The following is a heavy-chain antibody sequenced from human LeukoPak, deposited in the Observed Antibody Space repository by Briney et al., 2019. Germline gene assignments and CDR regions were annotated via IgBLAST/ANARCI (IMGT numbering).Heavy chain of an antibody. CDR2: VYYSGYT. V-gene: IGHV4-39*07. CDR3: ARLREMATITHDAFDI. D-gene: IGHD5-24*01. Sequence: SETLSLTCNVSGGSMSSSSYYWGWIRQPPGKGLEWIGSVYYSGYTYDNPSLKSRVTLSVDTSKNQFSLKLSSVTAADTAVYYCARLREMATITHDAFDIWGQGTMVTVSS. J-gene: IGHJ3*02. CDR1: GGSMSSSSYY.